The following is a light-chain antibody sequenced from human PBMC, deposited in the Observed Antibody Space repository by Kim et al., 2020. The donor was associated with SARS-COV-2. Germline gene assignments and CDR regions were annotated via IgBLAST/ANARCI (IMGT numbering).Light chain of an antibody. CDR2: SNN. J-gene: IGLJ3*02. V-gene: IGLV1-44*01. Sequence: QSVLTQPPSASGTPGQRVTISCSGSSSNIGSISVNWYQQLPGTAPTLLIFSNNQRSSGVPDRFSGSKSGTSASLAISGLQPEDEGDYYCAAWEDSLWVFGGGTKLTVL. CDR1: SSNIGSIS. CDR3: AAWEDSLWV.